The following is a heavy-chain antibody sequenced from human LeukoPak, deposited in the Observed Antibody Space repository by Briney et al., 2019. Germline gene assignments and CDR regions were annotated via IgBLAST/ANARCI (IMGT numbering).Heavy chain of an antibody. CDR2: IFSGGDT. CDR3: ARLAAYNFDGGYSDY. V-gene: IGHV3-53*01. Sequence: GGSLRLSCAASEFTVSNSYMSWVRQAPGKGLEWVSIIFSGGDTFYTYSVKGRFTISRDNSKNTVYLYMDGLRAEDTAVYYCARLAAYNFDGGYSDYWGLGTLVTVSS. D-gene: IGHD1-1*01. CDR1: EFTVSNSY. J-gene: IGHJ4*02.